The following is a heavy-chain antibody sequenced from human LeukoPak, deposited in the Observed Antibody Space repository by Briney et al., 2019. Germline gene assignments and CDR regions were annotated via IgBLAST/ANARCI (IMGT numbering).Heavy chain of an antibody. D-gene: IGHD2-2*02. J-gene: IGHJ1*01. V-gene: IGHV1-69*05. CDR3: ASQDIVVVPAAIIGGYFQH. Sequence: SVKVSCKASGGTFSSYAISWVRQAPGQGLEWMGGIIPIFGTANYAQKFQGRVTITTDESTSTAYMELSSLRSEDTAVYYCASQDIVVVPAAIIGGYFQHWGQGTLVTVSS. CDR2: IIPIFGTA. CDR1: GGTFSSYA.